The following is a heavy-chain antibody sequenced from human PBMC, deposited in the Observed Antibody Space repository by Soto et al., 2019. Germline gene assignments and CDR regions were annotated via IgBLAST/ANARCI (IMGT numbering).Heavy chain of an antibody. J-gene: IGHJ4*02. D-gene: IGHD3-22*01. CDR2: IIPIFGTA. V-gene: IGHV1-69*13. Sequence: ASVKVSCKASGGTFSSYAISWVRQAPGQGLEWMGGIIPIFGTANYAQKFQGRVTITADESTSTAYMELSSLRSEDTAVYYCARGVHYYDSSGYFDYWGQGTLVTVSS. CDR1: GGTFSSYA. CDR3: ARGVHYYDSSGYFDY.